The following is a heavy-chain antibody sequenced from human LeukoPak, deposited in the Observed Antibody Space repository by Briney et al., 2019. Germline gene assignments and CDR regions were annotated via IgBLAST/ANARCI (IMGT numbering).Heavy chain of an antibody. D-gene: IGHD3-10*01. CDR2: FDPEDGET. CDR3: ATDRGGTMVRGVILVAYYFDY. Sequence: ASVKVSCKVPGYTLTELSMHWVRQAPGKGLEWMGGFDPEDGETIYAQKFQGRVTMTEDTSTDTAYMELSSLRSEDTAVYYCATDRGGTMVRGVILVAYYFDYWGQGTLVTVSS. CDR1: GYTLTELS. V-gene: IGHV1-24*01. J-gene: IGHJ4*02.